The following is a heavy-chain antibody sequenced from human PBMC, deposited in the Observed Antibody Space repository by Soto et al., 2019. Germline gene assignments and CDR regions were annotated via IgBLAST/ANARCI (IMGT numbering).Heavy chain of an antibody. D-gene: IGHD3-16*02. V-gene: IGHV3-7*01. J-gene: IGHJ4*02. Sequence: APGKGLEWVANIKQDGSEKYYVDSVKGRFTISRDNAKNSLYLQMNSLRAEDTAVYYCARDGTYYDYIWGSYRALFDYWGQGTLVTVSP. CDR2: IKQDGSEK. CDR3: ARDGTYYDYIWGSYRALFDY.